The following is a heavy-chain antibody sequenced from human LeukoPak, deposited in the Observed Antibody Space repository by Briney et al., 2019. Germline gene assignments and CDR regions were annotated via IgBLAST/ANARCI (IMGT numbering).Heavy chain of an antibody. V-gene: IGHV1-46*01. CDR2: INPTAGST. D-gene: IGHD3-10*01. CDR3: ARDMGGLIKKNYFDY. J-gene: IGHJ4*02. CDR1: GYTFISYY. Sequence: GASVKVSCKASGYTFISYYIHWVRQAPGQGLEWMGIINPTAGSTYYAQKFQGRVSMTRDMSTSTVYMELSSLRSEGTVVYYCARDMGGLIKKNYFDYWGQGTLVTVSS.